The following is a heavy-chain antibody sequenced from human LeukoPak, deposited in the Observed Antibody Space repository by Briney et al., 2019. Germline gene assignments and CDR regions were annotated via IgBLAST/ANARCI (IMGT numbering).Heavy chain of an antibody. CDR2: IKEDGSEK. CDR1: GSTFSNFW. J-gene: IGHJ4*02. D-gene: IGHD6-6*01. Sequence: GGSLRLSCADSGSTFSNFWMTWVRQAQGKGLERVANIKEDGSEKYYVDPVKGRFTISRDNAKNSLYLQMNSLRADDTAVYYCARSGAARYLDSWGQGTLVTVSS. CDR3: ARSGAARYLDS. V-gene: IGHV3-7*01.